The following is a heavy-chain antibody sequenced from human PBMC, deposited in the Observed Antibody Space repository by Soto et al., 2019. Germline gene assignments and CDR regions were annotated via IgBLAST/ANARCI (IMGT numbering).Heavy chain of an antibody. CDR1: GYTFTSYD. V-gene: IGHV1-8*01. D-gene: IGHD3-3*01. Sequence: ASVKVSCKASGYTFTSYDINWVRQATGQGIEWMGWMNPNSGNTGYAQKFQGRVTMTRNTSISTAYMELSSLRSEDTAVYYCARGSRDFWSGCSYYYYMDVWGKGTTVTVSS. CDR2: MNPNSGNT. CDR3: ARGSRDFWSGCSYYYYMDV. J-gene: IGHJ6*03.